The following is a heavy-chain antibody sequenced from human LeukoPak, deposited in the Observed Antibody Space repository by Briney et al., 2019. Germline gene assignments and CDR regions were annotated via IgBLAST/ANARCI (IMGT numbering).Heavy chain of an antibody. CDR3: AGSNPYFDY. J-gene: IGHJ4*02. Sequence: ASETLSLTCTVSGGSISSSSYYWGWIRQPPGKGLEWIGSIYYSGSTYYNPSLKSRVTISVDTSKNQFSLKLSSVTAADTAVYYCAGSNPYFDYWGQGTLVTVSS. CDR2: IYYSGST. V-gene: IGHV4-39*01. CDR1: GGSISSSSYY.